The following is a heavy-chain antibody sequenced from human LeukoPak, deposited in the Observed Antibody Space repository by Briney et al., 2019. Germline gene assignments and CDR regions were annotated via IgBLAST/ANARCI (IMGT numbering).Heavy chain of an antibody. CDR1: GFTFSNYA. J-gene: IGHJ4*02. CDR3: AKWSVGAAAGPPHLDY. D-gene: IGHD6-13*01. CDR2: ISGSGGST. V-gene: IGHV3-23*01. Sequence: GGSLRLSCAASGFTFSNYAMSWVRQAPGKGLEWVSAISGSGGSTYYADSVKGRFTISRDNSKNTLYLQMNSLRAEDTAVYYCAKWSVGAAAGPPHLDYWGQGTLVTVSS.